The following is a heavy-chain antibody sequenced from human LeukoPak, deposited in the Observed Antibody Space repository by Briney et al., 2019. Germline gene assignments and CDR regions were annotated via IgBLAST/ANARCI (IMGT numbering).Heavy chain of an antibody. J-gene: IGHJ4*02. V-gene: IGHV1-3*01. CDR1: GCTFTSYA. Sequence: EASVKVSCKASGCTFTSYAMHWVRQAPGQRLEWMGWINAGNGNTKYSQKFQGRVTITRDTSASTAYMELSSLRSEDTAVYYCARDSVVTGNDYWGQGTLVTVSS. D-gene: IGHD2-21*02. CDR3: ARDSVVTGNDY. CDR2: INAGNGNT.